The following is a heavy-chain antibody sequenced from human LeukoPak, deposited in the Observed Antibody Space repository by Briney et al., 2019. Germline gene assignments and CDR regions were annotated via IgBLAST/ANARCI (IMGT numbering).Heavy chain of an antibody. CDR2: IIPILGIA. D-gene: IGHD3-3*01. V-gene: IGHV1-69*04. Sequence: SVKVSCKASGGTFSSYAISWVRQAPGQGLEWMGRIIPILGIANYAQKFQGRVTITADKSTSTAYMELSSLRSEDTAVYYCARGPWSLYYDFWSGYSPNWFDPWGQGTLVTVSS. CDR1: GGTFSSYA. CDR3: ARGPWSLYYDFWSGYSPNWFDP. J-gene: IGHJ5*02.